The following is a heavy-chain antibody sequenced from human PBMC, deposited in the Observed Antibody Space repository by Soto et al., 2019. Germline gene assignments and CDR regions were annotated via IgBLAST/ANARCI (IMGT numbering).Heavy chain of an antibody. D-gene: IGHD2-21*02. CDR1: VGSFSVLY. J-gene: IGHJ6*02. Sequence: SEILSITRALSVGSFSVLYWDLIRQPPGEGLDWIGEINHSGTTNLNPSLRSRLTISLDSSKKHFSLKLTSMTAADAAVYYCARADRTLVTSYGLDVWGQGTPVTVS. CDR2: INHSGTT. CDR3: ARADRTLVTSYGLDV. V-gene: IGHV4-34*01.